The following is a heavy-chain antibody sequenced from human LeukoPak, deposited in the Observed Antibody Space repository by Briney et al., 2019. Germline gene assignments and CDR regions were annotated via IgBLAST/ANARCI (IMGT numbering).Heavy chain of an antibody. Sequence: GGSLRLSCAASGFTFSDYYMSWIRQAPGKGLEWVSYISSSGSTIYYADSVKGRFTISRDNAKNSLYLQLNSLRAEDTAVYYCARVTYYYDSSGYYYLDYWGQGTLVTVSS. V-gene: IGHV3-11*01. CDR1: GFTFSDYY. J-gene: IGHJ4*02. CDR3: ARVTYYYDSSGYYYLDY. CDR2: ISSSGSTI. D-gene: IGHD3-22*01.